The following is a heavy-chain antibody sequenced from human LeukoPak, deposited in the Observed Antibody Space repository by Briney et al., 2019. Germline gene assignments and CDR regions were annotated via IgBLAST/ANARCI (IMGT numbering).Heavy chain of an antibody. J-gene: IGHJ4*02. Sequence: SETLSLTCTVSGGSISSYYWSWIRQPAGKGLEWIGRIYTSGTTNYNPSLKSRATISVDMSKNQFSLELSSVTAADTAVYYCAREYCSNTSCYEIDYWGQGTLVTVSS. CDR1: GGSISSYY. V-gene: IGHV4-4*07. CDR3: AREYCSNTSCYEIDY. CDR2: IYTSGTT. D-gene: IGHD2-2*01.